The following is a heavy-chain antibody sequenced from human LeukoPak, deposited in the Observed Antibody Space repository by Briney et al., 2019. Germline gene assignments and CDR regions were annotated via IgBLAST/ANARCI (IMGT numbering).Heavy chain of an antibody. Sequence: SETLSLACAVSGYSISSGYYWGWIRQPPGKGLQWIGSIFQRGYSYYNPSLKSRVTISVDTSRNQFSQKLGSVTAADTAVYYCAGDKETTGNGRPNWFDPWGQGTLVTVSS. CDR1: GYSISSGYY. CDR3: AGDKETTGNGRPNWFDP. CDR2: IFQRGYS. V-gene: IGHV4-38-2*01. J-gene: IGHJ5*02. D-gene: IGHD1-1*01.